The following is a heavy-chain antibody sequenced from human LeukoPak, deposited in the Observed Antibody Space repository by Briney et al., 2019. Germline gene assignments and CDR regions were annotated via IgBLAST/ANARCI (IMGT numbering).Heavy chain of an antibody. CDR2: ISGSGGST. D-gene: IGHD3-3*01. J-gene: IGHJ4*02. Sequence: PGGSLGLSCAASGFTFSSYAMGWVRQAPGKGLEWVSAISGSGGSTYYADSVKGRFTISRDNSKNTLYLQMNSLRAEDTAVYYCASLRFLEWLLYWGQGTLVTVSS. CDR3: ASLRFLEWLLY. CDR1: GFTFSSYA. V-gene: IGHV3-23*01.